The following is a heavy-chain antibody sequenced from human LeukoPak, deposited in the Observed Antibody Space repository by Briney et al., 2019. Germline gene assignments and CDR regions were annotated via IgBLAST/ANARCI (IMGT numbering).Heavy chain of an antibody. V-gene: IGHV4-59*01. Sequence: SETLSLTCTVSGGSISSYYWNWIRQSPGRGLEWIGCIFYSGSTNYNPSLKSRVTISLDTSKNQFSLKLGSVTAADTAVYYCARGDSSGSTWFDPWGQGTLISVSS. J-gene: IGHJ5*02. D-gene: IGHD3-22*01. CDR1: GGSISSYY. CDR2: IFYSGST. CDR3: ARGDSSGSTWFDP.